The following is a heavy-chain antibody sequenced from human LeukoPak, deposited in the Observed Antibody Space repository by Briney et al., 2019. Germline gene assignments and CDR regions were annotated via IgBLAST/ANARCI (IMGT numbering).Heavy chain of an antibody. CDR2: INHSGST. D-gene: IGHD2-2*01. J-gene: IGHJ4*02. V-gene: IGHV4-34*01. CDR3: ARFVVVPAAIPFDY. CDR1: GGSFSGYY. Sequence: PSETLSLTCAVYGGSFSGYYWSWIRQPPGKGLEWIGEINHSGSTNYNPSLKGRVTISVDTSKNQFSLKLSSVTAADTAVYYCARFVVVPAAIPFDYWGQGTLVTVSS.